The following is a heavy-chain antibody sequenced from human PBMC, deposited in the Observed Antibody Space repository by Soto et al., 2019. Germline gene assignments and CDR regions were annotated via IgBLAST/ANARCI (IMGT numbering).Heavy chain of an antibody. J-gene: IGHJ6*02. CDR1: GHTFTGYY. CDR3: ARSKTYYYGMDV. V-gene: IGHV1-2*04. Sequence: GASVKVSCKASGHTFTGYYMHWVRQAPGQGLEWMGWINPNSGGTNYAQKFQGWVTMTRDTSISTAYMELSRLRSDDTAVYYCARSKTYYYGMDVWGQGTTVTVSS. CDR2: INPNSGGT.